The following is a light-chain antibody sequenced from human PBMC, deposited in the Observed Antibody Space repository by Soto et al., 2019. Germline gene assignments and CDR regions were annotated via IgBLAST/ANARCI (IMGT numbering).Light chain of an antibody. J-gene: IGKJ3*01. Sequence: EIVLKQSPGTLSLSPGERATLSCRASQSVDSNYLAWYQQKHGQPPRLLIYDASSRATGILDRFRGSWSETDFALTISRLEPEDFAVYYCQQYAGSLTFGPGTKVDI. V-gene: IGKV3-20*01. CDR2: DAS. CDR3: QQYAGSLT. CDR1: QSVDSNY.